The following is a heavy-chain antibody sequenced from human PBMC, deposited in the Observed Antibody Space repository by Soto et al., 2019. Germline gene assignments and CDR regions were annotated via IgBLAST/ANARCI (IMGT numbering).Heavy chain of an antibody. V-gene: IGHV4-31*03. J-gene: IGHJ4*02. Sequence: QVQLQESGPGLVKPSQTLSLTCTVSGGSITSGGYCWTWIRQHPVKGLEWMGHIYYSGSTSYNPSLKSRATISIDTSKNQFSLKLTCVTAADTAVYYCARDGDYFGSGSPPLLSRWGQGTLVTVSS. CDR3: ARDGDYFGSGSPPLLSR. CDR1: GGSITSGGYC. CDR2: IYYSGST. D-gene: IGHD3-10*01.